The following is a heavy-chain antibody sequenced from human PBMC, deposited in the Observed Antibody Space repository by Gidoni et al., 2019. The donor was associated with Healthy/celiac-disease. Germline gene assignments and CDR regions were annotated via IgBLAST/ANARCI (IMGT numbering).Heavy chain of an antibody. CDR1: GGSISSYY. CDR2: IYYSGST. Sequence: QVQLQESGPGLVKPSETLSLTCTVSGGSISSYYWSWIRQPPGKGLEWIGYIYYSGSTNYNPSLKSRVTISVDTSKNQFSLKLSSVTAADTAVYYCARTFSSSLGANWFDPWGQGTLVTVSS. V-gene: IGHV4-59*01. D-gene: IGHD6-6*01. J-gene: IGHJ5*02. CDR3: ARTFSSSLGANWFDP.